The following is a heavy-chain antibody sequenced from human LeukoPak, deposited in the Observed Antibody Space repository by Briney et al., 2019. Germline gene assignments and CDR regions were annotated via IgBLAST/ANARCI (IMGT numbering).Heavy chain of an antibody. CDR1: GFAFSNYG. CDR2: IRHVGSNE. CDR3: VKDWGVLPDYTADGFDI. D-gene: IGHD3-10*01. J-gene: IGHJ3*02. V-gene: IGHV3-30*02. Sequence: GGSLRLSCVASGFAFSNYGMHWVRQAPGKGLEWVAFIRHVGSNEYYADSVRGRFAISRDNSQNTLHLQMNILRVEDTAVYYCVKDWGVLPDYTADGFDIWGPGAMVTVSS.